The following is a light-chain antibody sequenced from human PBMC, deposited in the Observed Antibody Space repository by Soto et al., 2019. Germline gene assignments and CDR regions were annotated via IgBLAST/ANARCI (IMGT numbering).Light chain of an antibody. CDR1: SSDIGDYKY. J-gene: IGLJ2*01. V-gene: IGLV2-14*03. CDR2: DVS. Sequence: QSALTQPASVSGSPGQSITISCTGSSSDIGDYKYVSWYKHHPGKAPKLMIYDVSNRPSGVSNRFSGSKSGNTASLPISGLQAEDEADYYCSSYTSTNFVIFGGGTKVTVL. CDR3: SSYTSTNFVI.